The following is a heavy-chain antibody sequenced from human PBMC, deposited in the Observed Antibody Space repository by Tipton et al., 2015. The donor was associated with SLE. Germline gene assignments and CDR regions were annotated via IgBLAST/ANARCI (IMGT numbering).Heavy chain of an antibody. J-gene: IGHJ4*02. CDR3: AKVLEGFWSALGY. V-gene: IGHV3-30*02. D-gene: IGHD3-3*01. CDR2: IRYDGSNK. CDR1: GFTFSSYG. Sequence: SLRLSCPASGFTFSSYGMHWVRQAPGKGLEWVAFIRYDGSNKYYADSVKGRFTISRDNSKNTLYLQMNSLRAEDTAVYYCAKVLEGFWSALGYWGQGTLVTVSS.